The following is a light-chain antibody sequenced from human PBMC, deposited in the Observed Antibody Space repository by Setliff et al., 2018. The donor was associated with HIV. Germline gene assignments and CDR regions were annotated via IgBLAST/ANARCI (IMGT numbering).Light chain of an antibody. CDR3: AAWEDSLNGYV. CDR1: SSNIGSNT. V-gene: IGLV1-44*01. CDR2: SDN. Sequence: QSVLTQPPLASGTPGQRLTISCSGSSSNIGSNTVNWYQHLPGLAPKLLIYSDNRRPSVVPDRFSGSKSGTSASLAISGLQSEDEADYYCAAWEDSLNGYVFGTGTKVTVL. J-gene: IGLJ1*01.